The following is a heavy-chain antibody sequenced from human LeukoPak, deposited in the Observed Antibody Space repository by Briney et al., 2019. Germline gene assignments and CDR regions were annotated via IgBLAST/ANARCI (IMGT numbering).Heavy chain of an antibody. Sequence: KPSETLSLTCTVSGGSISSGSYYWSWIRQPAGKGLEWIGRIYTSGSTNYNPSLKSRVTISVDTSKNQFSLKLCSVTAADTAVYYCTREGTTGTTDAFDIWGQGTMVTVSS. V-gene: IGHV4-61*02. CDR1: GGSISSGSYY. D-gene: IGHD1-1*01. J-gene: IGHJ3*02. CDR2: IYTSGST. CDR3: TREGTTGTTDAFDI.